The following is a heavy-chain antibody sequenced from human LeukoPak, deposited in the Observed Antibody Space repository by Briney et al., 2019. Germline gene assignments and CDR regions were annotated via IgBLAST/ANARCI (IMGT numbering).Heavy chain of an antibody. D-gene: IGHD2-2*01. CDR3: ARVKEGCSSTSCLPNWFDP. V-gene: IGHV1-69*13. CDR1: GGTFSSYA. CDR2: IIPIFGTA. J-gene: IGHJ5*02. Sequence: GASVKVSYKASGGTFSSYAISWVRQAPGQGLEWMGGIIPIFGTANYAQKFQGRVTITADESTSTAYMELSSLRSEDTAVYYCARVKEGCSSTSCLPNWFDPWGQGTLVTVSS.